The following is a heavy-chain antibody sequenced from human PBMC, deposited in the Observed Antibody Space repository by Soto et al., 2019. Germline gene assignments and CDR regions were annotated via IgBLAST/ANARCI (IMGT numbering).Heavy chain of an antibody. Sequence: EVQLLESGGDLVQPGGSLRLSCAASGFTFSSYAMSWVRQAPGKGLEWVSAISGSGGSTYYADSVKGRFTISRDNSKNTLYLQMTSLRAEDTAVHYCAKLSAAGPPSPDYWGQGTLVTVSS. CDR2: ISGSGGST. D-gene: IGHD6-13*01. J-gene: IGHJ4*02. V-gene: IGHV3-23*01. CDR3: AKLSAAGPPSPDY. CDR1: GFTFSSYA.